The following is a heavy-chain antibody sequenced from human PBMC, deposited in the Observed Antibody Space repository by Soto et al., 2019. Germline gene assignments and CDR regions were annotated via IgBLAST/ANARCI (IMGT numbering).Heavy chain of an antibody. CDR2: VIPMFGTT. V-gene: IGHV1-69*01. D-gene: IGHD3-10*01. J-gene: IGHJ6*02. CDR1: GGVFSNYA. CDR3: ATGLPPVIRGLGLSHHYYYISLNV. Sequence: QVQLVQPGAEVKKPGSSVKVSCKASGGVFSNYAFSWVRQAPGQGLEWMGGVIPMFGTTNYAQRFQDRLTITADESTSTAYMELTSLTSGDTADYYCATGLPPVIRGLGLSHHYYYISLNVWGQGTTVTVSS.